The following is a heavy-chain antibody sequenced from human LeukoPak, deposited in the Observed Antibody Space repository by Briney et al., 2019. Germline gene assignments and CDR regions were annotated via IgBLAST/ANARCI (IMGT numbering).Heavy chain of an antibody. CDR1: GGSFSGYY. J-gene: IGHJ5*02. CDR2: TNHSGST. V-gene: IGHV4-34*01. D-gene: IGHD5-24*01. CDR3: GGDGYNPWFDP. Sequence: PSETLSLTCAVYGGSFSGYYWSWIRQPPGKGLEWIGETNHSGSTNYNPSLKSRVTISVDTSKSQFSLKLSSVTAADTAVYYCGGDGYNPWFDPWGQGTLVTVSS.